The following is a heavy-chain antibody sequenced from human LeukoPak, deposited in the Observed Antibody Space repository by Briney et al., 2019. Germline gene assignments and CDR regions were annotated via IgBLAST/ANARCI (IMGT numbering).Heavy chain of an antibody. CDR1: GFTFSNYW. Sequence: GGSLRLSCAASGFTFSNYWMHWVRQTPGKGLVWVSRINSDASVTTYADSVKGRFTISRDSSKNTLYLQMNSLRAEDTAVYFCARVQVVITWYFDLWGRGTLVTVSS. V-gene: IGHV3-74*01. CDR3: ARVQVVITWYFDL. J-gene: IGHJ2*01. D-gene: IGHD3-22*01. CDR2: INSDASVT.